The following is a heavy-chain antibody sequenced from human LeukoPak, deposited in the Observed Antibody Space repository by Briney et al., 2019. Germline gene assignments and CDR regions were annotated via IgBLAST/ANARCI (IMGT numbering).Heavy chain of an antibody. D-gene: IGHD3-9*01. CDR2: INSDGSST. J-gene: IGHJ4*02. CDR1: GFTFSSYW. Sequence: GGSLRLSCAASGFTFSSYWVHWVRQAPGKGLVWVSRINSDGSSTSYADSVKGRFTISRDNAKNSLYLQMNSLRAEDTAVYYCARDLSLGDFDWYHFDSWGQGTLVTVSS. CDR3: ARDLSLGDFDWYHFDS. V-gene: IGHV3-74*01.